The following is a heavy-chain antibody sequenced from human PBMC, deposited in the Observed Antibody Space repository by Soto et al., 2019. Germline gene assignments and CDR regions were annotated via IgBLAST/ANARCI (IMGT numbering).Heavy chain of an antibody. CDR1: GGSISSGGYY. D-gene: IGHD3-22*01. CDR3: AKRFGQHMQWLGSFDI. CDR2: IYYSGST. Sequence: SETLSLTCTVSGGSISSGGYYWSWIRQHPGKGLEWIGYIYYSGSTYYNPSLKSRVTISVDTSKNQFSLKLSSVTAADTAVYYCAKRFGQHMQWLGSFDIGRQGTVVTVSS. J-gene: IGHJ3*02. V-gene: IGHV4-31*03.